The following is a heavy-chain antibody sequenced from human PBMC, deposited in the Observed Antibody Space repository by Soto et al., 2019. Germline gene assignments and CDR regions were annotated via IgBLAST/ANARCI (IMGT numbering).Heavy chain of an antibody. CDR3: ARDDCTSPSCYNPFDY. J-gene: IGHJ4*02. CDR2: ITSSSYI. Sequence: GGSLRLSCVASGFTFSSYGMNWVRQAPGKGLEWVSSITSSSYIYYADSVKGRFTISRDNAKNSLYLHMNSLRAEDTAVYYCARDDCTSPSCYNPFDYWGQGTLVTVSS. V-gene: IGHV3-21*01. D-gene: IGHD2-2*02. CDR1: GFTFSSYG.